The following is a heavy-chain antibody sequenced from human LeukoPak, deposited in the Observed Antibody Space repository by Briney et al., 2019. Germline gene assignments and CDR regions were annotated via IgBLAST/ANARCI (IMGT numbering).Heavy chain of an antibody. V-gene: IGHV1-2*02. CDR3: ARDQCGGDCYSRALDY. D-gene: IGHD2-21*02. CDR2: INPNSGGT. J-gene: IGHJ4*02. CDR1: GYTFTGYY. Sequence: GASVKVSCKASGYTFTGYYMHWVRQAPGQGLEWMGWINPNSGGTNYAQKFQGRVTMTRDTSISTAYMELSRLRSDDTAVYYCARDQCGGDCYSRALDYWGQGTLVTVSS.